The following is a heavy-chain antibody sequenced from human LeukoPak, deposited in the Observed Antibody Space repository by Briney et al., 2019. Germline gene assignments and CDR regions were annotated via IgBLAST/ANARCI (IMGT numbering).Heavy chain of an antibody. CDR1: GFTFSSYA. V-gene: IGHV3-23*01. Sequence: GGSLRLPCAASGFTFSSYAMSWVRQAPGKGLEWVSAISDSGGSTYYADSVKGRFTISRDNSKYTLYLQMNSLRAEDTAVYYCAKDLRGYGDFTSGDAFDIWGQGTLVTVSS. J-gene: IGHJ3*02. CDR3: AKDLRGYGDFTSGDAFDI. CDR2: ISDSGGST. D-gene: IGHD4-17*01.